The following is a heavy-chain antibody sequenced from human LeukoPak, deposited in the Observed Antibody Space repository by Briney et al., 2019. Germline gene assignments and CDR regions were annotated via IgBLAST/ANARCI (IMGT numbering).Heavy chain of an antibody. V-gene: IGHV1-8*03. J-gene: IGHJ5*02. CDR1: GYTFTSYD. Sequence: ASVKVSCKASGYTFTSYDINWVRQATGQGLEWMGWMNPNSGNTGYAQKFQGRVTITRNTSISTAYMELSSLRSEDAAVYYCARAARRWGNWFDPWGQGTLVTVSS. CDR3: ARAARRWGNWFDP. D-gene: IGHD6-6*01. CDR2: MNPNSGNT.